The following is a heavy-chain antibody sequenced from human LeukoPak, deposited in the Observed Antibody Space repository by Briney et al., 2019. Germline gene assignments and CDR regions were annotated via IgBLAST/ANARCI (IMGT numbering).Heavy chain of an antibody. J-gene: IGHJ4*02. D-gene: IGHD3-10*01. CDR3: ARSPSMVRGVSIPYLFDY. CDR2: IYHSGST. CDR1: GYSISSGYY. V-gene: IGHV4-38-2*02. Sequence: PSETLSLTCTVSGYSISSGYYWGWIRQPPGKGLEWIGSIYHSGSTYYNPSLKSRVTISVDTSKNQFSLKLSSVTAADTAVYYCARSPSMVRGVSIPYLFDYWGQGTLVTVSS.